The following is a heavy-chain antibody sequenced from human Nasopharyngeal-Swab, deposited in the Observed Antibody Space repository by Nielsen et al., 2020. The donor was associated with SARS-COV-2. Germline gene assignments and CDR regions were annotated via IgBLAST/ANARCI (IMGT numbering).Heavy chain of an antibody. Sequence: GGSLRLSCAASGFTFDDYAMHWVRQAPGKGLEWVSGISWNSVSIGYADSVKGRFTISRDNSKNTLYLEMNSLRVEDTALYYCAKDLAPGYSSSLESDYWGQGTLVTVSS. J-gene: IGHJ4*02. CDR1: GFTFDDYA. D-gene: IGHD6-13*01. CDR3: AKDLAPGYSSSLESDY. CDR2: ISWNSVSI. V-gene: IGHV3-9*01.